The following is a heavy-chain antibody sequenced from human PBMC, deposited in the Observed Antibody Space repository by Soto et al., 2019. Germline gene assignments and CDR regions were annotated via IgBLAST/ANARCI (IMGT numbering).Heavy chain of an antibody. CDR2: IKQDGTEK. Sequence: EVQLVESGGGLVQPGGSLRLSCAASGFTFSNYWMSWVRQAPGKGLEWVANIKQDGTEKNYVDSVRGRFTISRDNAKNSLYLQRNSLTAEDAAVYYCARVAIWGQGTLVTVSS. D-gene: IGHD5-12*01. V-gene: IGHV3-7*01. CDR3: ARVAI. J-gene: IGHJ4*02. CDR1: GFTFSNYW.